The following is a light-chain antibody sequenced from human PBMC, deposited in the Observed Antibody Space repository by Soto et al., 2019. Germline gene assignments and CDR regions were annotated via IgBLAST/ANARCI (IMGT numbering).Light chain of an antibody. V-gene: IGLV2-8*01. CDR1: SSDVGGYNY. CDR3: SSFAGAPVV. J-gene: IGLJ2*01. CDR2: EVT. Sequence: QSVLTQPPSASGSPGQSVTISCTGTSSDVGGYNYVSWYQQHPGKVPKLLIYEVTKRPPGVPDRFSGSKSGNTASLIVSGLQAEDEADYYCSSFAGAPVVFGGGTKLTVL.